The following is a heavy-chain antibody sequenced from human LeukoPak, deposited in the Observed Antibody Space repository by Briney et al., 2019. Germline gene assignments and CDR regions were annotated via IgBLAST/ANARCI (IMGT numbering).Heavy chain of an antibody. J-gene: IGHJ4*02. V-gene: IGHV3-33*06. D-gene: IGHD6-19*01. Sequence: GRSLRLSCAASGFTFSSYGMHWVRQAPGRGLEWVAVIWYDGSNKYYAASVKGRFTISRDNSKNTLYLPMNSLRAEDTAVYYCAKDASSGWPYYFDYWGQGTLVTVSS. CDR2: IWYDGSNK. CDR3: AKDASSGWPYYFDY. CDR1: GFTFSSYG.